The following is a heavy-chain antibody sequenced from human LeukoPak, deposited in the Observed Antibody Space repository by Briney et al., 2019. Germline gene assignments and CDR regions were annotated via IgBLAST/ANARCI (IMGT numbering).Heavy chain of an antibody. CDR3: ARDGYNSLVAFDI. Sequence: GGSLRLSCAASGFTFSSYEMNWVRQAPGKGLEWVSYISSSGSTIYYADSVRGRFTISRDNAKNSLYLQMNSLRAEDTALYYCARDGYNSLVAFDIWGQGTMVTVSS. CDR1: GFTFSSYE. J-gene: IGHJ3*02. D-gene: IGHD5-24*01. V-gene: IGHV3-48*03. CDR2: ISSSGSTI.